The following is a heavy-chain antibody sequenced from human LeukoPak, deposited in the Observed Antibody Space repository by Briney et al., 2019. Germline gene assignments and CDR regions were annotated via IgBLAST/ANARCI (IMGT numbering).Heavy chain of an antibody. V-gene: IGHV3-23*01. CDR1: GFTFSSYA. CDR3: AKFLGVAGRLFDY. D-gene: IGHD6-19*01. CDR2: ISGSGGST. Sequence: GGSLRLSCAASGFTFSSYAMSWVRQAPGKGLEWVSAISGSGGSTYYADSVKGRFTISRDNSKNTLCLQMNSLRAEDTAVYYCAKFLGVAGRLFDYWGQGTLVTVSS. J-gene: IGHJ4*02.